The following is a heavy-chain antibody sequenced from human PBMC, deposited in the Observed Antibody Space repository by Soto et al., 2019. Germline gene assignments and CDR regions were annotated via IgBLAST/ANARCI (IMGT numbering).Heavy chain of an antibody. CDR3: ARHAGRWYPTPGAGEFDY. CDR2: IYYSGST. D-gene: IGHD6-13*01. J-gene: IGHJ4*02. CDR1: GGSISSYY. Sequence: QVQLQESGPGLVKPSETLSLTCTVSGGSISSYYWSWIRQPPGKGLEWIGYIYYSGSTNYNPSLKSRVTISVDTSKNQFSLKLSSVTAADTAVYYCARHAGRWYPTPGAGEFDYWGQGTLVTVSS. V-gene: IGHV4-59*08.